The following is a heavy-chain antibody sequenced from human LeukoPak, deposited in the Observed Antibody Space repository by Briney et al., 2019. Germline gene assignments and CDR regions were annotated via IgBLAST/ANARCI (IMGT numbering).Heavy chain of an antibody. Sequence: GGSLRLSCSASGFTFSSFAMFWVRQAPGKGLEYVSGISSDGGRTNYADSVKARFTISRDNSKVTLYLQMTTLRPEDAAIYYCVKDPSGNYFYFDYWGQGTLVTVSS. V-gene: IGHV3-64D*09. CDR1: GFTFSSFA. D-gene: IGHD1-26*01. CDR2: ISSDGGRT. CDR3: VKDPSGNYFYFDY. J-gene: IGHJ4*02.